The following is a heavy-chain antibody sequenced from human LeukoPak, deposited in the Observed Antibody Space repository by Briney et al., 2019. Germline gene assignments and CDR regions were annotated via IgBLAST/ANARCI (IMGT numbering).Heavy chain of an antibody. CDR1: GYTLTELS. D-gene: IGHD1-1*01. CDR3: ATVKTAYNWNSGAFDI. J-gene: IGHJ3*02. V-gene: IGHV1-24*01. CDR2: FDPEDGET. Sequence: ASVKVSCKVSGYTLTELSMHWVRQAPGKGLEWMGGFDPEDGETIYAQKFQGRVTMTEGTSTDTAYMELSSLRSEDTAVYYCATVKTAYNWNSGAFDIWGQGTMVTVSS.